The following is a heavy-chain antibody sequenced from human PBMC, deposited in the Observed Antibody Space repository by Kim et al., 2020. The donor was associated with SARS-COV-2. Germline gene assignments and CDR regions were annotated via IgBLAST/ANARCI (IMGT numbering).Heavy chain of an antibody. J-gene: IGHJ5*02. D-gene: IGHD6-13*01. V-gene: IGHV4-39*01. CDR3: ARLWLAAAGQGWFDP. Sequence: PSLKSRVTISVDTSKNQVSLKLSSVTAADTAVYYCARLWLAAAGQGWFDPWGQGTLVTVTS.